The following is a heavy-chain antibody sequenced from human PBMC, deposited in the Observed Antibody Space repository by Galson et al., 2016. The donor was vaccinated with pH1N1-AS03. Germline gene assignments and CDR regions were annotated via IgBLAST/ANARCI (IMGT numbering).Heavy chain of an antibody. V-gene: IGHV5-10-1*01. CDR1: GYTSTIYW. CDR3: ARHRKPYGSGSAFDY. Sequence: QSGAEVKMPGESLKISCQGSGYTSTIYWISWVRQMPGKGLEWMGKIDPSDSYTYYSPSFRGHVTFSIDKSTSTAFLQWNNLKASDSALYFCARHRKPYGSGSAFDYWGQGTLVAVSS. J-gene: IGHJ4*02. D-gene: IGHD3-10*01. CDR2: IDPSDSYT.